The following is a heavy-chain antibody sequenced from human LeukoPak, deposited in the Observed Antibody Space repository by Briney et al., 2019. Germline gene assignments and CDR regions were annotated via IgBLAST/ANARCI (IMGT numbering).Heavy chain of an antibody. D-gene: IGHD6-13*01. CDR1: GFTFSTYN. V-gene: IGHV3-21*01. CDR2: ISSSSRYI. Sequence: GGSLRLSCAASGFTFSTYNMNWVRQAPGKGLEWVSCISSSSRYIYYADSVKGRFTISRDNAKNSLYLQMNSLTAEDTAVYYCARRSSSWYVDCWGQGTLVTVSS. J-gene: IGHJ4*02. CDR3: ARRSSSWYVDC.